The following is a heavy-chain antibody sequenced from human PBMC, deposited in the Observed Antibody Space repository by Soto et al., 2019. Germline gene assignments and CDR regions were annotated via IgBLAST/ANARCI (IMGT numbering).Heavy chain of an antibody. V-gene: IGHV3-23*01. CDR3: ALYRNGWSP. Sequence: PDWSLRLSCPASLFTFSSHAMTWVRQAPVKVLEWFSGLSDSGDSIYYADSVKGRFTIYRDNSMNTLYLQMNTLRVEDTAVYYCALYRNGWSPWGQGTMVTVSS. CDR1: LFTFSSHA. CDR2: LSDSGDSI. J-gene: IGHJ3*01. D-gene: IGHD6-19*01.